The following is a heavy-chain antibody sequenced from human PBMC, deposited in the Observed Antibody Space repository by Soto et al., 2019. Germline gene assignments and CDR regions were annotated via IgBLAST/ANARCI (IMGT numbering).Heavy chain of an antibody. V-gene: IGHV4-59*08. D-gene: IGHD1-26*01. CDR1: GGPFSSYY. J-gene: IGHJ4*02. Sequence: QVQLQKSGPGRVKPSKTLSLTGTVSGGPFSSYYWSWIRQPPGKGLEWIGYIYYSGSTNYNPSLKSRVTISVDTSKNQFSLKLSSVTAADTAVYYCARRWGAAVDYWGQGTLVTVSS. CDR3: ARRWGAAVDY. CDR2: IYYSGST.